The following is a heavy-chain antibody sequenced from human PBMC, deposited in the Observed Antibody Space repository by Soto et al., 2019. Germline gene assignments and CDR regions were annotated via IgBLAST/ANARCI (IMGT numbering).Heavy chain of an antibody. Sequence: PSETLSLTCTVSGGSVSSGSYYWSWIRQPPGKGLEWIGYIYYSGSTNYNPSLKSRVTISVDTSKNQFSLKLSSVTAADTAVYYCARGRKSHPVYYGSGTHWYGMDVWGQGTTVTVSS. J-gene: IGHJ6*02. V-gene: IGHV4-61*01. CDR2: IYYSGST. CDR3: ARGRKSHPVYYGSGTHWYGMDV. CDR1: GGSVSSGSYY. D-gene: IGHD3-10*01.